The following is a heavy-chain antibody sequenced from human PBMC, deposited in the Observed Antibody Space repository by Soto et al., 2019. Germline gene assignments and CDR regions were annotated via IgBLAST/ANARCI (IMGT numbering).Heavy chain of an antibody. CDR1: GFTFCSYA. V-gene: IGHV3-30-3*01. Sequence: LRLSCAACGFTFCSYAMHWVRQARGKGLEWVAVISYDGSNNSYADSVKGRFTISRDNSKNTLYLKMNRLRAEDTAVYYCARDLGMMATIGSGYWGQGTLVTVSS. CDR2: ISYDGSNN. D-gene: IGHD3-16*01. CDR3: ARDLGMMATIGSGY. J-gene: IGHJ4*02.